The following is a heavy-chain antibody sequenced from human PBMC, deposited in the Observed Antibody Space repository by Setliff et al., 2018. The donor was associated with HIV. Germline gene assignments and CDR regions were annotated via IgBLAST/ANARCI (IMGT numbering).Heavy chain of an antibody. V-gene: IGHV4-4*08. J-gene: IGHJ4*02. CDR2: IYTNGST. CDR3: ASGREAVAGALHFDY. Sequence: PSETLSLTCTVSGGSFSSYFWSWIRQPPGKGLEWIGDIYTNGSTNYNPSLKSRVTISVDTSKNQFSLRLNSVTAADTSVYYCASGREAVAGALHFDYWGQGPLVTVSS. CDR1: GGSFSSYF. D-gene: IGHD6-19*01.